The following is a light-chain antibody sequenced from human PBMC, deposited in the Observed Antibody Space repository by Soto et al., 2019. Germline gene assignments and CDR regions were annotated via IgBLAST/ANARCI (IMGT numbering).Light chain of an antibody. CDR2: AAS. Sequence: DIQMTQSPSSLSASVGNRVSISCRASQGITNHLAWYQQKPGKAPKVLIYAASTLQPGVPSRFSGSGSGTDFTLNINSLQPDDIATYYCQNDDSAPITFGQGTRLDIK. CDR1: QGITNH. CDR3: QNDDSAPIT. V-gene: IGKV1-27*01. J-gene: IGKJ5*01.